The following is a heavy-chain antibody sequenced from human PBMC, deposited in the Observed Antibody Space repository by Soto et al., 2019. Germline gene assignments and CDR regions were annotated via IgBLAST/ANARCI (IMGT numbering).Heavy chain of an antibody. J-gene: IGHJ6*02. CDR2: IAYDGINK. Sequence: QVQLVESGGGVVQPGTSLRLSCVASGFTFNKFDMHWIRQTPDKRLQWVAFIAYDGINKYYTGSVKGRFSVSRDNSKNTVSLQMNNLGLEDTATYFCARGVQYDILHRYYAMDVWGPGTTVTISS. CDR1: GFTFNKFD. V-gene: IGHV3-30-3*01. D-gene: IGHD1-26*01. CDR3: ARGVQYDILHRYYAMDV.